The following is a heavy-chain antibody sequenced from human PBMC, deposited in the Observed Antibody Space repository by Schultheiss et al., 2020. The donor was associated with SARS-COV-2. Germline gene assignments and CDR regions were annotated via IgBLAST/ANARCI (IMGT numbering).Heavy chain of an antibody. CDR1: GFTFTSYA. V-gene: IGHV3-30-3*01. D-gene: IGHD2-8*02. CDR2: ISYDGSNK. Sequence: GSLRLSCAASGFTFTSYAMHWVRQAPGKGLEWVAVISYDGSNKYYADSVKGRFTISRDNSKNTLYLQMNSLRAEDTAVYYCARALVVYAIHHPFDYWGQGTLVTVSS. J-gene: IGHJ4*02. CDR3: ARALVVYAIHHPFDY.